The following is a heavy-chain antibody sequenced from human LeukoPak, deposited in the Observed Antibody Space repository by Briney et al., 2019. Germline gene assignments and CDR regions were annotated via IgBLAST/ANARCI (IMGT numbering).Heavy chain of an antibody. CDR2: IYYSGST. CDR3: ARWRSGSYNNWFDP. CDR1: GYSISSGYY. J-gene: IGHJ5*02. V-gene: IGHV4-38-2*02. D-gene: IGHD1-26*01. Sequence: SETLSLTCTVSGYSISSGYYWGWIRQPPGKGLEWIGSIYYSGSTYYNPSLKSRVTISVDTSKNQFSLKLSSVTAADTAVYYCARWRSGSYNNWFDPWGQGTLVTVSS.